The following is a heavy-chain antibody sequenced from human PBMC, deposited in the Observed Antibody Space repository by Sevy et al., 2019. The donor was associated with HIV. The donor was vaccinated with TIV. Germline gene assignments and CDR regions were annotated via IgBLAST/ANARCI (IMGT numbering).Heavy chain of an antibody. J-gene: IGHJ4*02. CDR1: GFTFSNAW. V-gene: IGHV3-15*01. Sequence: GGSLRLSCAASGFTFSNAWMSWVRQAPGKGLEWVGRIKSKTDGGTTDYAAPVKGRFTITRNDSKNTLYLQMNSLKTEDTAVYYCTTSSWNPLFDYWGQGTLVTVSS. CDR2: IKSKTDGGTT. D-gene: IGHD1-1*01. CDR3: TTSSWNPLFDY.